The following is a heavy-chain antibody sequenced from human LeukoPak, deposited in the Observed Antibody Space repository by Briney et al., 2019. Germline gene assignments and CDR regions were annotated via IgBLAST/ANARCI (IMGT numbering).Heavy chain of an antibody. J-gene: IGHJ4*02. V-gene: IGHV4-59*08. Sequence: PSETLSLTCTVSGGSISSYYWSWIRQPPGKGLEWNGYIYYSGSTNYNPSLKSRVTISVDASKNQFSLKLSSVTAADTAVYYCARHLRSGSAPFDYWGQGTLVTVSS. CDR1: GGSISSYY. CDR2: IYYSGST. D-gene: IGHD3-10*01. CDR3: ARHLRSGSAPFDY.